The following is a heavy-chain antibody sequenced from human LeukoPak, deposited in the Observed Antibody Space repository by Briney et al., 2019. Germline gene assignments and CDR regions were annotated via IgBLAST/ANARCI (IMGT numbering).Heavy chain of an antibody. J-gene: IGHJ3*02. D-gene: IGHD1-1*01. CDR3: TRVRNSNNWWGAFDI. CDR1: GYTFGTSS. V-gene: IGHV1-18*01. CDR2: ISPNNGNT. Sequence: AASVKVSCKAFGYTFGTSSISWVRQAPGQRLEWMGWISPNNGNTHYAQGVQGRVTMTTDTSRSTAYMELRSLRSDDTAVYYCTRVRNSNNWWGAFDIWGQGTMVTVSS.